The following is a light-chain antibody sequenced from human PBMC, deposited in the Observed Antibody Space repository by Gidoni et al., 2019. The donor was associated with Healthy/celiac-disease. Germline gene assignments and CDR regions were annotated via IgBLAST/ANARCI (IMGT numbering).Light chain of an antibody. CDR2: AAS. V-gene: IGKV1-39*01. CDR1: QSISSY. CDR3: QQCYSTPW. Sequence: DIQMTQSLSSLSASVGDRVTITCRASQSISSYLNWYQQKPGKAPKLLIYAASSLQSGVPSRFSGSGSGTDFTLTISSLQPEDFATYYCQQCYSTPWFGQGTKVEIK. J-gene: IGKJ1*01.